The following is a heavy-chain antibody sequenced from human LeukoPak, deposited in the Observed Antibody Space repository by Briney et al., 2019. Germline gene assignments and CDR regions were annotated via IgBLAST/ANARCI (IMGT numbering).Heavy chain of an antibody. D-gene: IGHD6-19*01. Sequence: ASVKVSCKVSEYTLTELSMHWVRQAPGKGLEWMGGFDPEDGETIYAQKFQGRVTMTEDTSTDTAYMELSSLRSEDTAVYYCATDSQWLVPFTYWGQGTLVTVSS. CDR2: FDPEDGET. J-gene: IGHJ4*02. V-gene: IGHV1-24*01. CDR1: EYTLTELS. CDR3: ATDSQWLVPFTY.